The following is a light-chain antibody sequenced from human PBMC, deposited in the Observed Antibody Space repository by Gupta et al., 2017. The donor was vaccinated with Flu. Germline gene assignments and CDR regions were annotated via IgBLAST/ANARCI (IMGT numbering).Light chain of an antibody. CDR2: GAS. Sequence: ELVSTQSPRTLSLSPGDRATLSCTPSQSVSSSYLAWYQQRPGQAPRLLIYGASSRATGIPDRFSGSGSGTDFTLTISRLEAEDFAVYYCQQYGSSPEYTFGQGTKLEIK. V-gene: IGKV3-20*01. J-gene: IGKJ2*01. CDR1: QSVSSSY. CDR3: QQYGSSPEYT.